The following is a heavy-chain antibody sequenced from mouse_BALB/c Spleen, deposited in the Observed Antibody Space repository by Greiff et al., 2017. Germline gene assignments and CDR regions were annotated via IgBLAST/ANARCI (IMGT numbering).Heavy chain of an antibody. J-gene: IGHJ4*01. Sequence: EVQLVESGGGLVKPGGSLKLSCAASGFTFSSYAMSWVRQTPEKRLEWVATISSGGSYTYYPDSVKGRFTISRDNAKNTLYLQMSSLRSEDTAMYYCARLGKGDAMDYWGQGTSVTVSS. CDR1: GFTFSSYA. CDR2: ISSGGSYT. D-gene: IGHD4-1*01. CDR3: ARLGKGDAMDY. V-gene: IGHV5-9-3*01.